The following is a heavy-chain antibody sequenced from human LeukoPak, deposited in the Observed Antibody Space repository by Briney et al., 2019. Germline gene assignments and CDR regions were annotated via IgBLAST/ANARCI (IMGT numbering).Heavy chain of an antibody. V-gene: IGHV3-23*01. CDR3: AKPPHTTDQVGATAFDY. CDR2: ISGSGGRI. CDR1: GFTFSSYA. D-gene: IGHD1-26*01. Sequence: PGGSLRLSCAAPGFTFSSYAMSSVRQAPGKGLGWVSAISGSGGRIYYADSVKGRFTISRDNSKNTLYLQMNSLRAEDTAVYYCAKPPHTTDQVGATAFDYWGQGTLVTVSS. J-gene: IGHJ4*02.